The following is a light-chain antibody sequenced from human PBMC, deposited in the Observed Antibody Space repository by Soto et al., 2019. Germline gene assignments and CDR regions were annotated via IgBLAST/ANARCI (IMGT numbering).Light chain of an antibody. J-gene: IGLJ3*02. CDR2: EDT. CDR3: GSYTVNSIWV. V-gene: IGLV2-14*01. Sequence: QSVLTQPASVSGSPGQSITISCVGAYNFVSWYQQHPAKAPKVIIYEDTNRPSGVSNRFSGSKSGNTASLTISGLQAEDEADYFCGSYTVNSIWVFGGGTKLTVL. CDR1: VGAYNF.